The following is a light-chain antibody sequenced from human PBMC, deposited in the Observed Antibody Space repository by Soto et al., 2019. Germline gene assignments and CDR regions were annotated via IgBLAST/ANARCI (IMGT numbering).Light chain of an antibody. CDR3: QQGHTFPLT. V-gene: IGKV1-12*01. Sequence: DTRMPQSPSSGFALLETKVPSLGRPGRDLSDGLAWHQQKPGKAPKLLIYAATTLHSGVPSRFSGSGSGTDFTLTISSLQPEDFATYYCQQGHTFPLTFGGGTKVEIK. J-gene: IGKJ4*01. CDR1: RDLSDG. CDR2: AAT.